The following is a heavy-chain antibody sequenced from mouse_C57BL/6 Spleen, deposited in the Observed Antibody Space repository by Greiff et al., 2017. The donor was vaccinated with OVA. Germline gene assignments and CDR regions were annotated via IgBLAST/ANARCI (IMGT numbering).Heavy chain of an antibody. J-gene: IGHJ2*01. V-gene: IGHV14-2*01. Sequence: VHVKQSGAELVKPGASVKLSCTASGFTINDYYMHWVKQRTEQGLEWIGRIDPEDGETKYAPKFQGKATITADTSSNTAYLQLSSLTSEDTAVYYCGGTTVVENYWGQGTTLTVSS. CDR3: GGTTVVENY. CDR1: GFTINDYY. CDR2: IDPEDGET. D-gene: IGHD1-1*01.